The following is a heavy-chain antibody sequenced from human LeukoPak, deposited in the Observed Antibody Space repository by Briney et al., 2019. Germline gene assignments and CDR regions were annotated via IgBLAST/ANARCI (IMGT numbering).Heavy chain of an antibody. J-gene: IGHJ4*02. CDR2: IYYSGST. V-gene: IGHV4-39*01. Sequence: SETLSLTCTVSGGSISSSSYYWGWIRQPRGKGLEWIGSIYYSGSTYYNPSLKSRVTISVDTSKNQFSLKLSSVTAADTAVYYCARLEGSYGPLIDYWGQGTLVTVSS. D-gene: IGHD1-26*01. CDR1: GGSISSSSYY. CDR3: ARLEGSYGPLIDY.